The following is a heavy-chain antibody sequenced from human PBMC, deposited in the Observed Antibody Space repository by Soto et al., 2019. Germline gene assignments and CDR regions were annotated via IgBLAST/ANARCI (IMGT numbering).Heavy chain of an antibody. CDR2: IRYDGSNI. CDR1: EGISGGYG. CDR3: ARDGIGGTNHRAYLDY. J-gene: IGHJ4*02. D-gene: IGHD2-15*01. Sequence: GRPLRLSYAAAEGISGGYGVRRILQAPGKGLEWVAVIRYDGSNINYADSVMGRFTISRDNSKHTLYLEMNSLRAEDTAVYYCARDGIGGTNHRAYLDYRRQGNLVTGSP. V-gene: IGHV3-33*08.